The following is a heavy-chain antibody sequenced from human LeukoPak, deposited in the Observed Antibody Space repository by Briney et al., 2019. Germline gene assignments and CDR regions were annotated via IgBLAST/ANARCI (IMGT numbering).Heavy chain of an antibody. V-gene: IGHV3-21*01. D-gene: IGHD3-22*01. Sequence: GGSLRLSCAASGFTFSSYSMNWVRQAPGKGLEWVSSISSSSSYICYADSVKGRFTISRDNAKNSLYLQMNSLRAEDTAVYYCARADDSSGFDAFDIWGQGTMVTVSS. CDR2: ISSSSSYI. J-gene: IGHJ3*02. CDR3: ARADDSSGFDAFDI. CDR1: GFTFSSYS.